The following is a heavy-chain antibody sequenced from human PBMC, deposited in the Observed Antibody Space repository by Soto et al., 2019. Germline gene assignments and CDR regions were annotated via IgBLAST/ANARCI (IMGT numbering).Heavy chain of an antibody. V-gene: IGHV3-9*01. J-gene: IGHJ6*03. D-gene: IGHD4-17*01. Sequence: EVLLVESGGGLVQPDRPLRLSCAASGFNFENYAMHWVRQAPGKGLEWVSGISWNSGQLDYAVSVRGRFTISRDNGKNSLDLEMNSLRPDDTALYFCAKDKSTGEYSYYRYMDVWGRGTTVIVSS. CDR1: GFNFENYA. CDR2: ISWNSGQL. CDR3: AKDKSTGEYSYYRYMDV.